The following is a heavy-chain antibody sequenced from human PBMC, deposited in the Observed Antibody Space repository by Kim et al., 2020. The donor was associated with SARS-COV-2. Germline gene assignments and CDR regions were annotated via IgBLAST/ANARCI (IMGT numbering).Heavy chain of an antibody. CDR3: ARGGGYYDILTGYYNPHY. D-gene: IGHD3-9*01. CDR1: GFTFSSYS. J-gene: IGHJ4*02. CDR2: ISSSSSTI. V-gene: IGHV3-48*02. Sequence: GGSLRLSCAASGFTFSSYSMNWVRQAPGKGLEWVSYISSSSSTIYYADSVKGRFTISRDNAKNSLYLQMNSLRDEDTAVYYCARGGGYYDILTGYYNPHYWGQGTLVTVSS.